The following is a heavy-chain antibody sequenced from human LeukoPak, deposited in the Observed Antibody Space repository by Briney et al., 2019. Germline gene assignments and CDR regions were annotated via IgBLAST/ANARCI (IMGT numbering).Heavy chain of an antibody. CDR3: AKAGSGSYLELDY. D-gene: IGHD3-10*01. V-gene: IGHV3-30*18. CDR1: GFTFSSYG. J-gene: IGHJ4*02. CDR2: ISYDGSNK. Sequence: GGSLRLSCAASGFTFSSYGMHWVRQAPGKGLERVAVISYDGSNKYYADSVKGRFTISRDNSKNTLYLQMNSLRAEDTAVYYCAKAGSGSYLELDYWGQGTLVTVSS.